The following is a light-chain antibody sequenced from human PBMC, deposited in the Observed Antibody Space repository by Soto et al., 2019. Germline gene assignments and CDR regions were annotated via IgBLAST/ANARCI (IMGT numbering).Light chain of an antibody. V-gene: IGKV3-20*01. Sequence: TQSPGTLSLSPGERATLSCRASQNINLNYLAWYQQKPGQAPRLLIYGASIRATGIPDRFSVSGSGTDFTLTINRLEPEDFAVYYCQQYGSSPLTFGQGTKVDNK. CDR1: QNINLNY. CDR3: QQYGSSPLT. J-gene: IGKJ4*01. CDR2: GAS.